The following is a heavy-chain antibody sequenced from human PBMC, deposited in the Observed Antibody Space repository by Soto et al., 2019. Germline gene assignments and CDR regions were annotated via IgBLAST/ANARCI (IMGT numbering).Heavy chain of an antibody. D-gene: IGHD3-10*01. CDR3: AGGTLWFGEFSQFDP. V-gene: IGHV1-46*01. Sequence: ASVKVSCKAAGRAFSTTYIHWVRQAPGQGLEWMGIINPSGGSRSYSQTFQGRVTMTGDTSTVYMELSSLTFEDTAVYYCAGGTLWFGEFSQFDPWGQGTLVTVSS. J-gene: IGHJ5*02. CDR2: INPSGGSR. CDR1: GRAFSTTY.